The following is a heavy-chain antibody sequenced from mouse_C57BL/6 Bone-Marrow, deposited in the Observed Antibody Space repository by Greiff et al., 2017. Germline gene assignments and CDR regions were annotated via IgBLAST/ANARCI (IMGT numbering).Heavy chain of an antibody. D-gene: IGHD2-4*01. CDR1: GFNIKDDY. V-gene: IGHV14-4*01. Sequence: EVQLQQSGAELVRPGASVKLSCTASGFNIKDDYMHWVKQRPEQGLEWIGWIDPENGDTEYASKFQGKATITADTSSNTAYLQLSSLTSEDTAVYYCTTYDYDRDAMDYWGQGTSVTVSS. CDR2: IDPENGDT. CDR3: TTYDYDRDAMDY. J-gene: IGHJ4*01.